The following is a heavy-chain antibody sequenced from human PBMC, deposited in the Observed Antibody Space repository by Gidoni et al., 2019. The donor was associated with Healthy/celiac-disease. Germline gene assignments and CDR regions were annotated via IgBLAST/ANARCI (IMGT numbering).Heavy chain of an antibody. J-gene: IGHJ6*03. V-gene: IGHV3-21*01. Sequence: EVKLVGSGGGLVRPGGSLSPPWQASGFTFGSYSMNWVRQAPGKGLEWVSSISSSSSYIYYADSVKGRFTISRDNAKNSLYLQMNSLRAEDTAVYYCARDLAVGDYYYYMDVWGKGTTVTVSS. D-gene: IGHD2-21*01. CDR2: ISSSSSYI. CDR3: ARDLAVGDYYYYMDV. CDR1: GFTFGSYS.